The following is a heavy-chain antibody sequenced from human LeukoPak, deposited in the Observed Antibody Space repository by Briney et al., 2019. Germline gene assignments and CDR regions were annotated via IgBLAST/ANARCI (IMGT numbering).Heavy chain of an antibody. J-gene: IGHJ4*02. CDR3: ARAGNSVRSALDY. CDR1: GFTVSSNY. Sequence: PGGSLRLSCAASGFTVSSNYMSWVRQAPGKGLEWVLVIYSGGSTYYADSVKGRFTISRHNSKNTLYLQMNSLRAEDTAVYYCARAGNSVRSALDYWGQGTLVTVSS. CDR2: IYSGGST. D-gene: IGHD4-23*01. V-gene: IGHV3-53*01.